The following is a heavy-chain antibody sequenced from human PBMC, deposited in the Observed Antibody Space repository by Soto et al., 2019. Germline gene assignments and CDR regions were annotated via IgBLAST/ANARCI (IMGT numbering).Heavy chain of an antibody. D-gene: IGHD6-13*01. V-gene: IGHV3-23*01. Sequence: EVQLLDSGGGLVQPGGSLRLSCAASGFTFSTYAMSWVRQAPGQGLEWVSTISGSGGATSYADSVKCRFTISRDNSKNTVYLQMNSLRGEDTAVYYCAKDRRPSYSASWYVTPADQWGQGTLVTVSS. CDR1: GFTFSTYA. CDR3: AKDRRPSYSASWYVTPADQ. CDR2: ISGSGGAT. J-gene: IGHJ5*02.